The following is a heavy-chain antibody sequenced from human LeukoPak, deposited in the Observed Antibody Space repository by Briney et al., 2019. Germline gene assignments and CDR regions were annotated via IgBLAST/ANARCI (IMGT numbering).Heavy chain of an antibody. J-gene: IGHJ4*02. CDR3: TKAPHPRCSSSGCYLDY. D-gene: IGHD2-2*01. CDR2: IQAKAYGGAT. CDR1: GFTFGDYA. V-gene: IGHV3-49*04. Sequence: GGSLRLSCSTSGFTFGDYAMSWVRQAPGKGLEWVGFIQAKAYGGATKYAASVNGRFSISRDDSQSIANLQMNDLKTEDTAVYYCTKAPHPRCSSSGCYLDYWGQGTLVTVSS.